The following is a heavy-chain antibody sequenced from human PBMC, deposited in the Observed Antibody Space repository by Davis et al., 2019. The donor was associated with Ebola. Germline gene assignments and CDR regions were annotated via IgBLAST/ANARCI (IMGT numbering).Heavy chain of an antibody. CDR3: AKDNIVATTDDAFTT. Sequence: GGSLRLSCVASGFTFSRYDMHWVRQAPGKGLEWLAVISDDGSKKDYADSVKGRFTIPRDNSKHTLYLQMNSLRADDTAVYYCAKDNIVATTDDAFTTWGQGTMVTVSS. D-gene: IGHD5-12*01. V-gene: IGHV3-30*18. J-gene: IGHJ3*02. CDR2: ISDDGSKK. CDR1: GFTFSRYD.